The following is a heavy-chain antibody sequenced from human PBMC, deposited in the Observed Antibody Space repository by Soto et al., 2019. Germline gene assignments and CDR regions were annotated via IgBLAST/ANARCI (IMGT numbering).Heavy chain of an antibody. CDR3: ARSREGTTVTNRFDP. J-gene: IGHJ5*02. Sequence: QVQLVQSGAEVKKPGSSVKVSCKASADTFNSYSLSWLRQAPGQRLEWMGGITAVFGTADYAQSFEDRLAIIADDSSSTVYMELSSLRSDDTAVYYCARSREGTTVTNRFDPCGQGALVTVSS. CDR1: ADTFNSYS. V-gene: IGHV1-69*01. CDR2: ITAVFGTA. D-gene: IGHD4-17*01.